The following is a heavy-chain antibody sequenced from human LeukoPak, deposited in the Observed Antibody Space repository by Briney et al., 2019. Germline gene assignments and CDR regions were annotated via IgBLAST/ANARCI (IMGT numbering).Heavy chain of an antibody. CDR2: IHYSGST. V-gene: IGHV4-61*05. D-gene: IGHD3-10*01. CDR3: ARVFDSGSQAYFYYMDV. J-gene: IGHJ6*03. CDR1: GGSISSSSYY. Sequence: SETLSLTCTVSGGSISSSSYYWGWIRQPPGKGLEWIGYIHYSGSTHYNPSLKSRVTISVDTSKNQVSLKLRSVTAADTAVYYCARVFDSGSQAYFYYMDVWGKGTTVTISS.